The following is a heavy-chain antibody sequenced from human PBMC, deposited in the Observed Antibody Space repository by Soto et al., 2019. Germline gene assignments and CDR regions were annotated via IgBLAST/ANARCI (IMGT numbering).Heavy chain of an antibody. D-gene: IGHD6-19*01. V-gene: IGHV1-2*02. CDR3: ERSVAGTIDD. CDR1: GYTFTCYY. J-gene: IGHJ4*02. Sequence: ASVKVSCTASGYTFTCYYMHWVRQAPGQGLEWMGWINPNSCGTNYAQKFQGRVTMTRDTSXSTAYMELSRLRSDDTAVYYCERSVAGTIDDWGQGTLVTVSS. CDR2: INPNSCGT.